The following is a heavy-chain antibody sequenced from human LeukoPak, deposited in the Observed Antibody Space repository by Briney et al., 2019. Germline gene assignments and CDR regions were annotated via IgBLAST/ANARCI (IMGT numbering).Heavy chain of an antibody. CDR2: IYTGGST. CDR1: GFTVSSNY. J-gene: IGHJ4*02. CDR3: AKKYSSSWPPDY. Sequence: GGSLRLSCAASGFTVSSNYMSWVRQAPGKGLEWVSVIYTGGSTYYADSVKGRFTISRDNSRNTLYLQMNGLRAEDTAVYYSAKKYSSSWPPDYWGQGTLVTVSS. V-gene: IGHV3-53*05. D-gene: IGHD6-13*01.